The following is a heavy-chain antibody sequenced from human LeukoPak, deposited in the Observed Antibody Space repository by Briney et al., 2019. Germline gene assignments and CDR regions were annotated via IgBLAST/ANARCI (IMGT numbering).Heavy chain of an antibody. V-gene: IGHV4-59*01. D-gene: IGHD6-13*01. Sequence: SETLSLTCTVSGGSISGYYWSWIRQPPGKGLEWIGYIHYSGSTNYNPSLTSRVTISVDTSKNQFSLKLSSVTAADTAVYYCARVVLSSSWERPYFNYWGQGTLVTVSS. CDR2: IHYSGST. CDR1: GGSISGYY. CDR3: ARVVLSSSWERPYFNY. J-gene: IGHJ4*02.